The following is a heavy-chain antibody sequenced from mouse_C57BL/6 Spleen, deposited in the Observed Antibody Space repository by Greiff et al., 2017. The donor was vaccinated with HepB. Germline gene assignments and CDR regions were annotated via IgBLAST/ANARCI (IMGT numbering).Heavy chain of an antibody. J-gene: IGHJ2*01. CDR1: YFAFMASA. CDR2: FTMYSDAT. CDR3: ARRVAYGNYFDD. Sequence: LQQSGAELVRPGSSVKLSCKASYFAFMASAMHWVKQRPGHGLEWIGSFTMYSDATEYSENFKGKATLTANTSSSIAYIELSSHTSEDSAVYYGARRVAYGNYFDDWGQGTTLTVSS. D-gene: IGHD6-5*01. V-gene: IGHV1-49*01.